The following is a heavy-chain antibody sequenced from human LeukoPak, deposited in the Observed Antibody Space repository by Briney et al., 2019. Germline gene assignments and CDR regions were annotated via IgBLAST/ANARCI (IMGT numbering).Heavy chain of an antibody. CDR3: ARALGSSWYGYYFDY. J-gene: IGHJ4*02. Sequence: PGGSLRPSCAASGFTFSSYEMNWVRQAPGKGLEWVSVIYSGGSTYYADSVKGRFTISRDNSKNTLYLQMNSLRAEDTAVYYCARALGSSWYGYYFDYWGQGTLVTVSS. V-gene: IGHV3-66*01. D-gene: IGHD6-13*01. CDR1: GFTFSSYE. CDR2: IYSGGST.